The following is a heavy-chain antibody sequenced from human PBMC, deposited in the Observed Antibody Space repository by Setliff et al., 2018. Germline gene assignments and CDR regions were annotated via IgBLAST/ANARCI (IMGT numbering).Heavy chain of an antibody. V-gene: IGHV1-18*01. Sequence: ASVKVSCKASGYIFNTFGISWLRRAPGQGLEWIGWISPYNGDTKYAQNLQGRVTLTIDTSTSTAYVEVRSLRSDDTAVYYRARSLPNRGVGQGHHMDVWGKGTTVTVSS. CDR3: ARSLPNRGVGQGHHMDV. CDR2: ISPYNGDT. D-gene: IGHD1-26*01. CDR1: GYIFNTFG. J-gene: IGHJ6*03.